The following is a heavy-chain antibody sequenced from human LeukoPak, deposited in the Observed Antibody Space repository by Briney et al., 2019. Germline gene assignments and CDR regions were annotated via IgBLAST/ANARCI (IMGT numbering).Heavy chain of an antibody. D-gene: IGHD2-2*01. CDR3: ARDLRSTDDSY. CDR2: ITSSSSHI. V-gene: IGHV3-21*01. Sequence: GGSLRLSCAASGFTFSSYSMNWVRQAPGKGLEWVSSITSSSSHIYYADSMKGRFTISRDNAKNSLYLQMNSLRVEDTAVYYCARDLRSTDDSYWGQGTLVTVSS. J-gene: IGHJ4*02. CDR1: GFTFSSYS.